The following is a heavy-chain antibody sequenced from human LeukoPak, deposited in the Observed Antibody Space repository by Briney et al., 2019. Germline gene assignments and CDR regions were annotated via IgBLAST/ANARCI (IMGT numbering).Heavy chain of an antibody. Sequence: RGESLKISCKGSGYSFTSYWIGWVRQMPGKGLQWMGIIYPGDSDTRYSPSFQGQVTISADKSISTAYLQWSSLKASDTAMYYCASHIEDYYDSSGYYPPYYFDYWGQGTLVTVSA. CDR1: GYSFTSYW. CDR3: ASHIEDYYDSSGYYPPYYFDY. D-gene: IGHD3-22*01. J-gene: IGHJ4*02. CDR2: IYPGDSDT. V-gene: IGHV5-51*01.